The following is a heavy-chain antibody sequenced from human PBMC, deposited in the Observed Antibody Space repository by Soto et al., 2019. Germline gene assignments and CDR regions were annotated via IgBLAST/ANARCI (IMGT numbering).Heavy chain of an antibody. D-gene: IGHD1-1*01. CDR3: ARDRLRYNWNDFPYYYYGMDV. CDR1: GFTFSSYA. J-gene: IGHJ6*02. CDR2: ISYDGSNK. V-gene: IGHV3-30-3*01. Sequence: GGSLRLSCGASGFTFSSYAMHWVRQAPGKGLEWVAVISYDGSNKYYADSVKGRFTISRDNSKNTLYLQMNSLRAEDTAVYYCARDRLRYNWNDFPYYYYGMDVWGQGTTVTVSS.